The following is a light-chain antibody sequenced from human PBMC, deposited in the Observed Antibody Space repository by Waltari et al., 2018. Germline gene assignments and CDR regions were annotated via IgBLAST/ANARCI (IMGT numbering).Light chain of an antibody. CDR1: QSVSSSY. J-gene: IGKJ2*01. CDR3: QQYGSSYT. Sequence: EIVLTQSPGTLSLSPGERATLSCRASQSVSSSYLAWYQQKPGQAPGLPIYGASSRATGIPDRFSGSGSGTDFTLTISRLEPEDFAVYYCQQYGSSYTFGQGTKLEIK. V-gene: IGKV3-20*01. CDR2: GAS.